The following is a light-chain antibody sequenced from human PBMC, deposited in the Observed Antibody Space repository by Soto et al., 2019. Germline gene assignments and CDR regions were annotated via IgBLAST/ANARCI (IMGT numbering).Light chain of an antibody. J-gene: IGKJ5*01. V-gene: IGKV3-11*01. Sequence: EIVLTQSPATLSLSPGERATLSCRASQTVTTYLAWYQQKPGQPPRLLIYGASNRATGIPARFSGSGSGTDFTLTISNLEPEDFAVYYCQQRNNWPANFGQGTRLEIK. CDR3: QQRNNWPAN. CDR1: QTVTTY. CDR2: GAS.